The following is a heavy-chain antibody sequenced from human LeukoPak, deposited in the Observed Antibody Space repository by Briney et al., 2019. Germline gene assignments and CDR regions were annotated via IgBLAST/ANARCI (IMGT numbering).Heavy chain of an antibody. CDR2: INTYNGNT. V-gene: IGHV1-18*01. J-gene: IGHJ4*02. CDR1: GYSFTSCG. CDR3: ARGRTDGIAVAANY. D-gene: IGHD6-19*01. Sequence: ASVKVSCKASGYSFTSCGISWVRQAPGQGLEWMGWINTYNGNTNFVQKFQGRVTMTTDTSTSTAYMELRSLRSDDTAVYYCARGRTDGIAVAANYWGQGTLVTVSS.